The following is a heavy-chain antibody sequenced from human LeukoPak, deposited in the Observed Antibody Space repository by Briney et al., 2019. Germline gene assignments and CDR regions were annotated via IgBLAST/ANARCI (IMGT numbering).Heavy chain of an antibody. V-gene: IGHV3-30*02. D-gene: IGHD2-2*01. J-gene: IGHJ6*03. CDR3: AKDPDIVVVPAALQRPYYYYYYMDV. Sequence: GGSLRLSCAASGFTFSSYGMHWVRQAPGKGLEWVAFIRYDGSNKYYADSVKGRFTISRDNSKNTLYLQMNSLRAEDTAVYYCAKDPDIVVVPAALQRPYYYYYYMDVWGKGTTVTVSS. CDR2: IRYDGSNK. CDR1: GFTFSSYG.